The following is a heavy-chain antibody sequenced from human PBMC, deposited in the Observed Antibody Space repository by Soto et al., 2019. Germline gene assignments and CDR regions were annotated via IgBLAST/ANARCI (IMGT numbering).Heavy chain of an antibody. Sequence: QLQLQESGPGLVKPSETLPLTCTVSGGSMSNGGYYWGWIRQPPGKGLEWIGSIYYSGSTYNNPSLMSRLTMSIDTSKTQFSLKVTSVTAADTAVYYCARSRGEPPEGFDYWGQGTLVTVSS. CDR3: ARSRGEPPEGFDY. J-gene: IGHJ4*02. D-gene: IGHD3-16*01. CDR1: GGSMSNGGYY. V-gene: IGHV4-39*01. CDR2: IYYSGST.